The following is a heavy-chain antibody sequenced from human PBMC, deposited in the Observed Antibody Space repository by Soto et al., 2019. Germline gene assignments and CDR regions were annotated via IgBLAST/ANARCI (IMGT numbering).Heavy chain of an antibody. CDR2: IIPIFGTA. V-gene: IGHV1-69*01. J-gene: IGHJ6*02. CDR1: GGTFSSYA. Sequence: QVQLVQSGAEVKKPGSSVKVSCKASGGTFSSYAISWVRQAPGQGLEWMGGIIPIFGTASYAQKFQGRVTITADESTSTAYMELSSLRSEDTAVYYCAKSEYCSSTSCYRGEYYYYGMDVWGQGTTVTVSS. D-gene: IGHD2-2*01. CDR3: AKSEYCSSTSCYRGEYYYYGMDV.